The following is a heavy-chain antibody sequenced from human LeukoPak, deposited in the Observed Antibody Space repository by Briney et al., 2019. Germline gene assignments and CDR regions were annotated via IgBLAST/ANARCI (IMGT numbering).Heavy chain of an antibody. CDR3: ARGIYGSGSPYYYGMDV. J-gene: IGHJ6*02. V-gene: IGHV4-31*03. D-gene: IGHD3-10*01. CDR1: GGSISSGGYY. CDR2: IYYSGST. Sequence: SETLSLTCTVSGGSISSGGYYWSWIRQHPGKGLEWIGYIYYSGSTYYNPSLKSRVTISVDTSKNQFSLKLSSVTAADTAVYYCARGIYGSGSPYYYGMDVWGQGTTVTVSS.